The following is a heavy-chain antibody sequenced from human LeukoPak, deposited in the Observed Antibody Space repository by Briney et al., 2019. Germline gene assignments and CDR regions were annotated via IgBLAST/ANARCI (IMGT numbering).Heavy chain of an antibody. CDR1: GGSFSGYY. CDR3: ARGLTIWFGESDDAFDI. J-gene: IGHJ3*02. D-gene: IGHD3-10*01. Sequence: SETLSLTCAVSGGSFSGYYWSWIRQPPGKGLEWIGEINHSGSTNYNPSLKSRVTISVDTSKNQFSLKLSSVTAADTAVYYCARGLTIWFGESDDAFDIWGQGTMVTVSS. V-gene: IGHV4-34*01. CDR2: INHSGST.